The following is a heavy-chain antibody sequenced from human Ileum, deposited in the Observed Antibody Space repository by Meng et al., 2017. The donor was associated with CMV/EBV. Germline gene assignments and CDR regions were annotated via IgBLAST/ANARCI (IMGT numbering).Heavy chain of an antibody. V-gene: IGHV3-72*01. CDR2: TRNKVNDYTT. J-gene: IGHJ3*01. CDR1: GFTLSAHY. CDR3: ARGLGTWDAYDV. Sequence: GESLKISCAASGFTLSAHYMDWVRQAPGKGLEWVGRTRNKVNDYTTEYVVSVKGRFIISRDDSRNSVYLQMNSLKNEDTAVYYCARGLGTWDAYDVWGQGTMVTVSS. D-gene: IGHD1-1*01.